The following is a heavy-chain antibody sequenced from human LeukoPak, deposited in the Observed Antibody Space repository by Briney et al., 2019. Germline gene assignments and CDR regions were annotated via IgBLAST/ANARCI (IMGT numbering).Heavy chain of an antibody. Sequence: GRSLRLSCVGSGFNFGSYAVDWVRLAPGKGLEWVGDISYDGGYQSYAVSVRGRFTISRDNSKNTMYLQMDSLRVEDAAVYYCATESSLSNWGRGTLVTVSS. CDR2: ISYDGGYQ. CDR3: ATESSLSN. CDR1: GFNFGSYA. V-gene: IGHV3-30*04. J-gene: IGHJ4*02.